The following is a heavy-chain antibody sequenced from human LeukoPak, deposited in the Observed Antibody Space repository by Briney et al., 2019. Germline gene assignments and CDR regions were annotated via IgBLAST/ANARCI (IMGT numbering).Heavy chain of an antibody. CDR1: GFTFSSYS. V-gene: IGHV3-7*01. J-gene: IGHJ3*01. D-gene: IGHD6-25*01. CDR3: ARGFDGGNAFDL. CDR2: IKQDGSQK. Sequence: GGSLRLSCAASGFTFSSYSMNWVRQAPGKGLEWVANIKQDGSQKYYVDSVKGRFTISRDNAKNSVYLQMNSLRAEDTAVYYCARGFDGGNAFDLWGQGTLVTVSS.